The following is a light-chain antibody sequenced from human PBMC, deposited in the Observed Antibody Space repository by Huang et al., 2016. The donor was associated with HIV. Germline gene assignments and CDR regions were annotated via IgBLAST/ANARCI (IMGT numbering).Light chain of an antibody. CDR3: QQYNNWPRT. V-gene: IGKV3-15*01. Sequence: EIVMTQSPATLSVSPGERATLSCRASQSVSSNLAWYQQKPGQAPRLLIYGASTRATGSPARFSGSGSGKEFTLTISSLQSEDFAVYYCQQYNNWPRTFGQGTKVEIK. J-gene: IGKJ1*01. CDR1: QSVSSN. CDR2: GAS.